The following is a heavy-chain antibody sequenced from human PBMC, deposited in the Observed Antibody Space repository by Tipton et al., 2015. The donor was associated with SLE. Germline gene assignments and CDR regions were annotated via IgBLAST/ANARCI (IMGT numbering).Heavy chain of an antibody. J-gene: IGHJ3*01. Sequence: TLSLTCTVSGGSVSSGSYYWSWIRQPPGKGLEWIGEINHSGSTNYNPSLKSRVTISVDTSKNQFSLKLSSVTAADTAVYYCASQGWGYSSFWGQGTMVTVSS. CDR3: ASQGWGYSSF. CDR1: GGSVSSGSYY. D-gene: IGHD6-19*01. CDR2: INHSGST. V-gene: IGHV4-61*01.